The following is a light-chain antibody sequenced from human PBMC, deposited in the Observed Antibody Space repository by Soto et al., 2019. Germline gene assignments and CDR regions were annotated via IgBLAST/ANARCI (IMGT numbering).Light chain of an antibody. CDR3: QQYNSFSWT. J-gene: IGKJ1*01. CDR2: DAS. CDR1: QTISSW. V-gene: IGKV1-5*01. Sequence: DIQMTQSPSTLSGSVGDRVTITCRASQTISSWLAWYQQKPGKAPKLLIYDASTLESGVPSRFSGSGSGTEFTLTISSLQPEDFATYYCQQYNSFSWTFGQGTKVDIK.